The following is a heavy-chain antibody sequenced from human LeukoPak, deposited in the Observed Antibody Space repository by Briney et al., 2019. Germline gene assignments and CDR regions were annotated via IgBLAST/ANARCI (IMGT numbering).Heavy chain of an antibody. V-gene: IGHV3-30*02. J-gene: IGHJ6*03. D-gene: IGHD5-12*01. CDR3: ATKRYSGYDFRWSYYYYMDV. Sequence: GGSLRLSCAASGFAFSTHGMHWVRQAPGKGLEWVAFIRYDGNDQDYADSVKGRFTISRDNSKNTLYLQMINLRPEDAAVYYCATKRYSGYDFRWSYYYYMDVWGQGTTVTVSS. CDR2: IRYDGNDQ. CDR1: GFAFSTHG.